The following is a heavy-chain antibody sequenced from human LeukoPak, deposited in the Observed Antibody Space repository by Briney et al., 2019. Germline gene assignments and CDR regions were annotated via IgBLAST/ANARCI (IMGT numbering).Heavy chain of an antibody. CDR1: GFTVSSNY. Sequence: GGSLRLSCAASGFTVSSNYMSWVRQAPGKGLEWVSVIYSGGSTYYADSVKGRFTISRDNTKNTLYLQMNSLRAEDTAVYYCAKVHSGWLFDYWGQGTLVTVSS. CDR2: IYSGGST. V-gene: IGHV3-53*01. D-gene: IGHD6-19*01. J-gene: IGHJ4*02. CDR3: AKVHSGWLFDY.